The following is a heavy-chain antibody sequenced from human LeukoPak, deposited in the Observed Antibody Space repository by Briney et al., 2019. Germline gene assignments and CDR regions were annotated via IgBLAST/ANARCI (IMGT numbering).Heavy chain of an antibody. D-gene: IGHD3-22*01. CDR3: ARVLLTYYYDRSGGWFDP. CDR1: GYTFTSYG. V-gene: IGHV1-18*01. Sequence: ASVKVSCKASGYTFTSYGISWVRQAPGQGLEWMGWISAYNGNTNYAQKLQGRVTMTTDTSTSTAYMELRSLRSDDTAVYYCARVLLTYYYDRSGGWFDPWGQGTLVTVSS. CDR2: ISAYNGNT. J-gene: IGHJ5*02.